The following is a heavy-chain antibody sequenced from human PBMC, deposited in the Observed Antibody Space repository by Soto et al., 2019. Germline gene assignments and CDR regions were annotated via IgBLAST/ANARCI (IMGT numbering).Heavy chain of an antibody. CDR1: GYSFTSYW. CDR3: AAGYCTNGVCPRFDY. J-gene: IGHJ4*02. Sequence: GESLKISCKGSGYSFTSYWIGWVRQMPGKGLEWMGIIYPGDSDTRYSPSFQGQVTISADKSISTAYLQWSSLKASDTAMYYCAAGYCTNGVCPRFDYWGQGTLVTVSS. D-gene: IGHD2-8*01. V-gene: IGHV5-51*01. CDR2: IYPGDSDT.